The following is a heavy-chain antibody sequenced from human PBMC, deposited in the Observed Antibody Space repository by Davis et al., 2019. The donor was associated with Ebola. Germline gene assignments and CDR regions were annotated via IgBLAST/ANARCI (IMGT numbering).Heavy chain of an antibody. V-gene: IGHV1-69*13. D-gene: IGHD4-17*01. Sequence: SVKVSCKASGGTFSNYSISWVRQAPGQGLEWMGEVIAIFDTAHYAQKFQGRITITADESTSTAYMELSSLRSEDTAIYYCATNLGVGDYGANWFDPWGQGTLVTVSS. J-gene: IGHJ5*02. CDR2: VIAIFDTA. CDR3: ATNLGVGDYGANWFDP. CDR1: GGTFSNYS.